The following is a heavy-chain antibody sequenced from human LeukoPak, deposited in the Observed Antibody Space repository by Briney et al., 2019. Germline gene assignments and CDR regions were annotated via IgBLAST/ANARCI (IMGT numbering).Heavy chain of an antibody. CDR3: ARHLRLGYRSGRFQG. CDR1: GDSISNSSSY. CDR2: VHYSGST. J-gene: IGHJ3*01. V-gene: IGHV4-39*01. D-gene: IGHD6-19*01. Sequence: SETLSLTCTVSGDSISNSSSYWGWIRQPPGKGLEWIGSVHYSGSTYYIPSLKSRVTISVDTSKHQFSLKLSSVTAADTAVYYCARHLRLGYRSGRFQGWGQGTVVTVSS.